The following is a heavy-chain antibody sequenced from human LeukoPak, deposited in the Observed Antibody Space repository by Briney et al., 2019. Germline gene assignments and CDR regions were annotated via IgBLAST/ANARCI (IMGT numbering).Heavy chain of an antibody. CDR2: ISSSSSYI. J-gene: IGHJ4*02. Sequence: GGSLRLSCAASGFTFSSYEMNWVRQAPGKGLEWVSSISSSSSYIYYADSVKGRFTISRDNAKNSLYLQMNSLRAEDTAVYYCARAAATYFDYWGQGTLVTVSS. D-gene: IGHD6-13*01. V-gene: IGHV3-21*01. CDR3: ARAAATYFDY. CDR1: GFTFSSYE.